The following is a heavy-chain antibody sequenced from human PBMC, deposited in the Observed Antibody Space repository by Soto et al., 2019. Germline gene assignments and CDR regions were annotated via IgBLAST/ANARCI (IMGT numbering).Heavy chain of an antibody. Sequence: EVQLLESGGGLVLPGGSLRLSCAASGFTFSSYAMAWVRQAPGKWLEWVSTIRVSGTSTYYEDSVEGRFSISRDNSENTLYLQMNSLRAEDTAEYYGAKEWSDARTREKCGLVDYWGQGALVTVSS. CDR1: GFTFSSYA. D-gene: IGHD2-8*01. V-gene: IGHV3-23*01. CDR2: IRVSGTST. CDR3: AKEWSDARTREKCGLVDY. J-gene: IGHJ4*02.